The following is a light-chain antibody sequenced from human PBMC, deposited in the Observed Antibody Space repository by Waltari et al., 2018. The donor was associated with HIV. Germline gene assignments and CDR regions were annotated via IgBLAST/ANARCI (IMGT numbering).Light chain of an antibody. CDR1: QSVRSN. CDR3: QHYNNWLRT. CDR2: AAS. J-gene: IGKJ1*01. V-gene: IGKV3-15*01. Sequence: EIVMTQSPVTLSVSPGERATLSCRASQSVRSNLAWYQQKPGQAPRLLIYAASTRATGIPARFSGSGSGTEFTLTISSLRSEDFAVYYCQHYNNWLRTFGQGTKVEIK.